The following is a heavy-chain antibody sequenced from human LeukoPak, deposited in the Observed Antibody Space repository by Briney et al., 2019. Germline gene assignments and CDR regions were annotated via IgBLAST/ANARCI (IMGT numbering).Heavy chain of an antibody. J-gene: IGHJ4*02. CDR1: GFTFSSYA. D-gene: IGHD6-19*01. V-gene: IGHV3-23*01. CDR2: ISGSGGST. CDR3: AKGLIAVAGRYGY. Sequence: PGGSLRLSCAASGFTFSSYAMSWVRKAPGKGLECVSAISGSGGSTYYADSVKGRFTISRDNSKNTLYLQMNSLRAEDTAVYYCAKGLIAVAGRYGYWGQGTLVTVSS.